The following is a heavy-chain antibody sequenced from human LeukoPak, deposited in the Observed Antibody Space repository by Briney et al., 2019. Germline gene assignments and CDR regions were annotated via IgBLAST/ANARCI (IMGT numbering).Heavy chain of an antibody. D-gene: IGHD5-18*01. CDR3: ARSSGYTYGCDY. CDR2: IYYSGST. Sequence: SETLSLTCTVSGGSISTYYWTWIRQPPGKGLEWIGYIYYSGSTNYNPSLKSRVTISVDTSKNQFSLKMTSVTAADTAVYYCARSSGYTYGCDYWGQGTLVTVSS. V-gene: IGHV4-59*08. CDR1: GGSISTYY. J-gene: IGHJ4*02.